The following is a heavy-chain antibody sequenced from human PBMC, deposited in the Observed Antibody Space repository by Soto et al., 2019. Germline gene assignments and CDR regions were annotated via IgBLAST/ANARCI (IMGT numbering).Heavy chain of an antibody. Sequence: GASVKVSCKASGGTFSSYAISWVRQAPGQGLEWMGGIIPIFGTANYAQKFQGRVTITADESTSTAYMELSSLRSEDTAVYYCARAGNCADDDSSGYSPFDDWGQGTLVTVSS. CDR3: ARAGNCADDDSSGYSPFDD. CDR2: IIPIFGTA. V-gene: IGHV1-69*13. D-gene: IGHD3-22*01. CDR1: GGTFSSYA. J-gene: IGHJ4*02.